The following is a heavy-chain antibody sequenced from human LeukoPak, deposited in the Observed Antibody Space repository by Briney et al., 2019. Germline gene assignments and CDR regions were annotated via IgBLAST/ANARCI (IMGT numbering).Heavy chain of an antibody. V-gene: IGHV1-69*05. D-gene: IGHD4/OR15-4a*01. CDR1: GGTFSSYA. CDR2: IIPIFGTA. J-gene: IGHJ4*02. CDR3: ARDASSYGAISGCLEY. Sequence: SVKVSCKASGGTFSSYAISWVRQAPGQGLEWMGRIIPIFGTANYAQKFQGRVTITTDESTSTAYMELSSLRSEDTAVYYCARDASSYGAISGCLEYWGQGTLVTVSS.